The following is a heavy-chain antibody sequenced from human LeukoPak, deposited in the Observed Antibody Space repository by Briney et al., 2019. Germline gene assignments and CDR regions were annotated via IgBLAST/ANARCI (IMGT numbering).Heavy chain of an antibody. V-gene: IGHV3-30*02. CDR3: VTDLHGINWYVY. Sequence: GGSLRLSCPASGFTFRSLGMHWARQAPGKGLEWVAFVENDGTTKYYADSVKGRFSISRDNSKNTLFLQMNNLRTDDTSMYYCVTDLHGINWYVYWGQGTLVTVSS. CDR1: GFTFRSLG. J-gene: IGHJ4*02. CDR2: VENDGTTK. D-gene: IGHD3-16*01.